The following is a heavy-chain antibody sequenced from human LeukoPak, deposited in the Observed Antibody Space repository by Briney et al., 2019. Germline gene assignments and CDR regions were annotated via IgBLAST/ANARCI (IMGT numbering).Heavy chain of an antibody. CDR3: AREDIAGRVTTILPY. CDR1: GGSFSGFY. Sequence: SETLSLTCAVYGGSFSGFYWIWIRQTSGKGLEWIGEINHSGSTNYNPSLKSRVTISVDTSKNQFSLNLRSMTAADAGMYYCAREDIAGRVTTILPYWGQGTPVTVSS. J-gene: IGHJ4*02. V-gene: IGHV4-34*01. CDR2: INHSGST. D-gene: IGHD5-12*01.